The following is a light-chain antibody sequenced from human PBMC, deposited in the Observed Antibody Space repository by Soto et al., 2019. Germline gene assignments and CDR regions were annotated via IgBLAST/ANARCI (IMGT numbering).Light chain of an antibody. J-gene: IGKJ1*01. CDR3: QQYGDSPQT. CDR2: GAS. Sequence: EIVLTQSPGTLSLSPGERATLSCRASQSVGSSLSWYQQKPGQAPRLLSYGASNRATAIPDRFSGSGFGTDFTLTITRLEPEDFAVYYCQQYGDSPQTFGPGTKVEI. CDR1: QSVGSS. V-gene: IGKV3-20*01.